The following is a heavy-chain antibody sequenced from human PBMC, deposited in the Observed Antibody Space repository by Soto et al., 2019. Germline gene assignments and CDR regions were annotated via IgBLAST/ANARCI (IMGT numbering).Heavy chain of an antibody. D-gene: IGHD2-15*01. CDR1: GGSISSYY. CDR3: ARFLQGDIPNWFDP. Sequence: SETLSLTCTVSGGSISSYYWSWIRQPPGKGLEWIGYIYYSGSTNYNPSLKSRVTISVDTSKNQFSLKLSSVTAADTAVYYCARFLQGDIPNWFDPWGQGTLVTVSS. V-gene: IGHV4-59*01. J-gene: IGHJ5*02. CDR2: IYYSGST.